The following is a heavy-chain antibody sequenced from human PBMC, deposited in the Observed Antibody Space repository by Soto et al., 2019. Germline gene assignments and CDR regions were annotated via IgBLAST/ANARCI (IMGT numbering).Heavy chain of an antibody. D-gene: IGHD6-19*01. Sequence: GGSLRLSCAASGFTFSSYAMHWVRQAPGKGLEWVAVISYDGSNKYYADSVKGRFTISRDNSKNTLYLQMNSLRAEDTAVYYCARDPVAGTSGHYFDYWGQGTLVTVSS. CDR1: GFTFSSYA. J-gene: IGHJ4*02. V-gene: IGHV3-30-3*01. CDR3: ARDPVAGTSGHYFDY. CDR2: ISYDGSNK.